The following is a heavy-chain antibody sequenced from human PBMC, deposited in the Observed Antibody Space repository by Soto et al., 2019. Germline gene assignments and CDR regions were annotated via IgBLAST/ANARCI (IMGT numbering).Heavy chain of an antibody. CDR2: ISSSSSYI. V-gene: IGHV3-21*01. J-gene: IGHJ6*02. CDR1: GCTFSSYS. D-gene: IGHD3-10*01. CDR3: ARDCADGELLSCSYGMDV. Sequence: GGSLRLSCAASGCTFSSYSMNWVRQAPGKGLEWVSSISSSSSYIYYADSVKGRFTISRDNAKNSLYLQMNSLRAEDTAVYYYARDCADGELLSCSYGMDVWGQGTTVTVSS.